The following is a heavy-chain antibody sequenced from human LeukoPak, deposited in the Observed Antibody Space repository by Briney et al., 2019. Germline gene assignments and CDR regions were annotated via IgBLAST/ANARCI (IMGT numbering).Heavy chain of an antibody. CDR1: GGSFSGYY. D-gene: IGHD2-2*02. CDR2: INHSGST. J-gene: IGHJ5*02. CDR3: ARGRRAIVVVPAAIGWFDP. Sequence: NSSETLSLTCAVYGGSFSGYYWSWIRQPPGKGLGWIGEINHSGSTNYNPSLKSRVTISVDTSTNQFSLKLSSVTAADTAVYYCARGRRAIVVVPAAIGWFDPWGQGTLVTVSS. V-gene: IGHV4-34*01.